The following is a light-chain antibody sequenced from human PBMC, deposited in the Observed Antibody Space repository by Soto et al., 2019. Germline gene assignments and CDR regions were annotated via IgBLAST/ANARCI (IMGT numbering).Light chain of an antibody. J-gene: IGLJ2*01. CDR2: EVT. CDR1: SSDIGAYDY. V-gene: IGLV2-14*01. Sequence: QSVLTQPASLSGSPGQSITISCTGTSSDIGAYDYVSWYQQHPAKVPRLIIYEVTKRPSGVSHRFSGSKSGNTASLTISGLQTEDEADYYCSSYTTSSALVFGGGTKLTVL. CDR3: SSYTTSSALV.